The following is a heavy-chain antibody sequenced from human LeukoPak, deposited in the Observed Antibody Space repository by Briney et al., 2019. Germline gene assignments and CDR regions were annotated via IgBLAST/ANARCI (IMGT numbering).Heavy chain of an antibody. V-gene: IGHV3-48*01. CDR1: GFTFSSYS. CDR2: ISSSSSTI. CDR3: AREATGVDY. J-gene: IGHJ4*02. Sequence: PGGSLRLSCAASGFTFSSYSMNWVRQAPGKGLEWVSYISSSSSTIYYADSVKGRFTISRVNAKNSLYLQMNSLRAEDTAVYYCAREATGVDYWGQGTLVTVSS. D-gene: IGHD1-26*01.